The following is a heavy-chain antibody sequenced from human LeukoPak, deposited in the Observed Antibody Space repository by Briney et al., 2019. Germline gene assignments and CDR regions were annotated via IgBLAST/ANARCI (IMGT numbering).Heavy chain of an antibody. CDR2: ISSSSTYI. V-gene: IGHV3-21*01. CDR1: GFTFSSYA. D-gene: IGHD2-2*01. J-gene: IGHJ4*02. CDR3: ARERFEDIVVVPAAMGGLFDY. Sequence: GGSLRLSCAASGFTFSSYAMSWVRQAPGKGLECVSSISSSSTYIYYADSVKGRFTISRDNAKNTLYLQMNSLRAEDTAVYYCARERFEDIVVVPAAMGGLFDYWGQGTLVTVSS.